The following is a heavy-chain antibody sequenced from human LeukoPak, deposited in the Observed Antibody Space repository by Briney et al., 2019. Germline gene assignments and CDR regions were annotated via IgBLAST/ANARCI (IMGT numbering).Heavy chain of an antibody. D-gene: IGHD7-27*01. CDR1: GVSITTTNYY. V-gene: IGHV4-39*02. J-gene: IGHJ4*01. Sequence: SETLSLTCTVSGVSITTTNYYWAWIRQPPGEGLQWIGSVYYRGNTYSNPSLESRITMSVDTSKNQFSLRLTSVTAADTALYYCARDTVPPRNATEQKTGTYYWGLGTLVTVSS. CDR3: ARDTVPPRNATEQKTGTYY. CDR2: VYYRGNT.